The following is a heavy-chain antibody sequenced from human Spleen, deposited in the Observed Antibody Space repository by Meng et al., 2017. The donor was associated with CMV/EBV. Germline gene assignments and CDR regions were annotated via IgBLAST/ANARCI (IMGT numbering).Heavy chain of an antibody. J-gene: IGHJ6*02. V-gene: IGHV1-69*10. CDR3: ASTNMAVCRQGYYHYGMDV. D-gene: IGHD5-24*01. Sequence: SVKVSCKASGGTFTSFALSWVRQAPGQGLEWMGGIIPALGLADYAQKFQGRVTITADKSTSTTYMELSSLTSADAAVYHCASTNMAVCRQGYYHYGMDVWGQGTTVTVSS. CDR2: IIPALGLA. CDR1: GGTFTSFA.